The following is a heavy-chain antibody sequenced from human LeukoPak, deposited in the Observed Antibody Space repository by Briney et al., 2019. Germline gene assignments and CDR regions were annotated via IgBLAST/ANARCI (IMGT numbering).Heavy chain of an antibody. CDR1: GFTFSSYS. CDR2: ISSSSSTI. D-gene: IGHD6-6*01. J-gene: IGHJ3*02. Sequence: GGSLRLSCAASGFTFSSYSLNWVRQAPGKGLEWVSYISSSSSTIYYTDSVKGRFTISRGNAKNSLDLQMNSLRAEDTAVYYCVREYSSSSGRAFDIWGQGTMVTVSS. V-gene: IGHV3-48*04. CDR3: VREYSSSSGRAFDI.